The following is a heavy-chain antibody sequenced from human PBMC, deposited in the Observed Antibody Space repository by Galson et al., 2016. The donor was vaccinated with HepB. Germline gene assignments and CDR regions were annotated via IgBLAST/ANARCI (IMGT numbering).Heavy chain of an antibody. Sequence: SVKVSCKASGYTFNTYAISWVRQAPGQGLEWMGGIIPAFGTPKYAQKFQGRVTIAADDSASTISLDLSSLRPDDTAIYYCARAVWNSFSVWGQGTVVTVSS. D-gene: IGHD1-1*01. V-gene: IGHV1-69*13. CDR3: ARAVWNSFSV. CDR2: IIPAFGTP. J-gene: IGHJ3*01. CDR1: GYTFNTYA.